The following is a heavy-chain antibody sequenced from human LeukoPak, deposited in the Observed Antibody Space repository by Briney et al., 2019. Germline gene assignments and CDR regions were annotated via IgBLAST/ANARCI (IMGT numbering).Heavy chain of an antibody. J-gene: IGHJ4*02. V-gene: IGHV3-48*02. CDR1: GFTFSHYS. Sequence: GGSLRLSCAASGFTFSHYSMNWVRQAPGKGLEWVSYITSDELTIYYADSVEGRFTVSRDNARNSLHLQMNSLRDEDTAVYYCARSVEGSFDNWGQGTLVTVSS. CDR2: ITSDELTI. CDR3: ARSVEGSFDN.